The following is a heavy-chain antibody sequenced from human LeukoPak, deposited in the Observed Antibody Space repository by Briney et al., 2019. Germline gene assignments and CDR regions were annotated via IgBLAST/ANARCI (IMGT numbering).Heavy chain of an antibody. J-gene: IGHJ2*01. V-gene: IGHV4-59*01. CDR2: IFYIGST. D-gene: IGHD3-10*01. Sequence: SETLSLTCTVPGGSISSYYWSWIRQPPGKGLGWIGHIFYIGSTNYNPSLKSRVTISVVTSKIQFSLKLSSVTAADTAVYYCARDRDYYGSEWYFDLWGRGTLVTVSS. CDR1: GGSISSYY. CDR3: ARDRDYYGSEWYFDL.